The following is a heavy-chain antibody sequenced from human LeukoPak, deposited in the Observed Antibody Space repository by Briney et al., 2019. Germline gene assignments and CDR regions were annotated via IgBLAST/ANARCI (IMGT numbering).Heavy chain of an antibody. J-gene: IGHJ3*02. CDR2: ISSNGGST. CDR1: GFTFSSYV. Sequence: HPGGSLRLSCSASGFTFSSYVMYWVRRAPGKGLEYVSTISSNGGSTYYADSVKGRFTISRDNSKNTLYLQMSSLRAEDTAVYYRVKDYYDSSGYYGDAFDIWGQGTMVTVSS. CDR3: VKDYYDSSGYYGDAFDI. V-gene: IGHV3-64D*09. D-gene: IGHD3-22*01.